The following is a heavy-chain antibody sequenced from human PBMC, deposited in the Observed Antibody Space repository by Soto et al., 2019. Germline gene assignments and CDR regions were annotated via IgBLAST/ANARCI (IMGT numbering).Heavy chain of an antibody. D-gene: IGHD2-15*01. Sequence: EVQLVETGAGLIQPGGSLRLSCAASGFTVSSNYMSWVRQAPGKGLEWFSVIYSGGSTYYADSVKGRFPISRDNSKNTLNLQMNSLRAEDTAVYYCARDWWLFGMDVWGQGTTVTVSS. CDR3: ARDWWLFGMDV. CDR1: GFTVSSNY. CDR2: IYSGGST. V-gene: IGHV3-53*02. J-gene: IGHJ6*02.